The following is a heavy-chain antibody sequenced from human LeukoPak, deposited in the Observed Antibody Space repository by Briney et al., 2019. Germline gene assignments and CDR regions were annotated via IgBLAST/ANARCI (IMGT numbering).Heavy chain of an antibody. CDR2: VSWNSGSI. J-gene: IGHJ4*02. D-gene: IGHD6-13*01. Sequence: PGRSLRLSCAASGFTFDDYAMHWVRQAPGKGLEWVSGVSWNSGSIDYADSVKGRFTISRDNAKNSLYLQMNSLRAEDTALYYCAKDKFGGDQQLVRGYDYWGQGTLVTVSS. CDR1: GFTFDDYA. CDR3: AKDKFGGDQQLVRGYDY. V-gene: IGHV3-9*01.